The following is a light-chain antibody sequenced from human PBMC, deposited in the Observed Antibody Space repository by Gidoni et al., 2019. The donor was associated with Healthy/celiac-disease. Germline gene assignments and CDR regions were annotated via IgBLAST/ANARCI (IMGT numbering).Light chain of an antibody. CDR1: NIGSKS. CDR3: QVWDSSSDPFYV. Sequence: SYVLTQPPSVSVAPGKTARITCGGNNIGSKSVHWYQQKPGQAPVLFIYYDSDRPSGIPERFSGSNSGNTATLTISRVEAGDEADYYCQVWDSSSDPFYVFGTGTKVTVL. CDR2: YDS. V-gene: IGLV3-21*04. J-gene: IGLJ1*01.